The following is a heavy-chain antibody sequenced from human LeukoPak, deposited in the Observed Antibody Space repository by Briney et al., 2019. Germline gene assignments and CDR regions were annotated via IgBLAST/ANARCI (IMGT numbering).Heavy chain of an antibody. J-gene: IGHJ4*02. V-gene: IGHV4-4*07. Sequence: PSETLSLTCTFSGGSISSYYWSWIRQPAGKGLEWIGRIHTSGSTNYNPSLKSRVTISVDTSKNQFSLKLSSVTAADTAVYYCARDRYYYDSSGYYYFDYWGQGTLVTVSS. CDR1: GGSISSYY. CDR3: ARDRYYYDSSGYYYFDY. D-gene: IGHD3-22*01. CDR2: IHTSGST.